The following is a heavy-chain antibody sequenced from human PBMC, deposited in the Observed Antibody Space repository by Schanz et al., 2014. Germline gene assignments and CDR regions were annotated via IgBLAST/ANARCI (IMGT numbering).Heavy chain of an antibody. Sequence: EVQLVESGGGVVRPGRSLRLSCAASGFTFSGYSMNWVRQAPGKGLEWVSYISGSSSTKYYADSVKGRFTVSRDNAKNTLYLEMNRLRVDDTAVYYCSKDKQRSRSDDSWGQGTLVTVSS. V-gene: IGHV3-48*04. CDR2: ISGSSSTK. CDR3: SKDKQRSRSDDS. CDR1: GFTFSGYS. J-gene: IGHJ5*01. D-gene: IGHD1-1*01.